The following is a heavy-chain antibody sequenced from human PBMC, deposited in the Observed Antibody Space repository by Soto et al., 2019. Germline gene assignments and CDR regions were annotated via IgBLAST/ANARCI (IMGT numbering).Heavy chain of an antibody. CDR1: NETLTTYG. D-gene: IGHD6-6*01. CDR2: VSGYSGHS. CDR3: ARDSSSSGYYYGINV. Sequence: QVHLVQSGAEVKKPGPSVKVSCKASNETLTTYGISWVRQAPGQGLEWMGWVSGYSGHSSSAQEFQDRVIMTTDTSTTTAYMELRSLTSDDSALYFCARDSSSSGYYYGINVWCQGNTVTVSS. J-gene: IGHJ6*02. V-gene: IGHV1-18*01.